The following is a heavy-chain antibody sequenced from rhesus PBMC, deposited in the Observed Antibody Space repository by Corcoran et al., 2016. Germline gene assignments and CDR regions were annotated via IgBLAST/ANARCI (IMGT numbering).Heavy chain of an antibody. V-gene: IGHV4-147*01. Sequence: QVQLQESGPGLVTPSETLSLTCAVSGDSISSTYWNWIRQPPGKGLEWIGRIYGTSGSTSYNPSLTSRVTISTDTSKNQFSLKLTSVTAADTAVYYCARVKVGTTSFDYWGQGVLVTASS. CDR2: IYGTSGST. CDR1: GDSISSTY. J-gene: IGHJ4*01. CDR3: ARVKVGTTSFDY. D-gene: IGHD1-44*01.